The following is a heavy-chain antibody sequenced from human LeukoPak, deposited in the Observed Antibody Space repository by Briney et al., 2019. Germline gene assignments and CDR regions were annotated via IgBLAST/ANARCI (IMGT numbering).Heavy chain of an antibody. CDR2: INPNSGGT. CDR1: GYTFTGYY. J-gene: IGHJ6*02. V-gene: IGHV1-2*02. Sequence: ASVKVSCKASGYTFTGYYVHWVRQAPGQGLEWMGWINPNSGGTNYAQKFQGRVTMTRDTSISTAYMELSRLRSDDTAVYYCARVRVEGPVARGMDVWGQGTTVTVSS. D-gene: IGHD6-19*01. CDR3: ARVRVEGPVARGMDV.